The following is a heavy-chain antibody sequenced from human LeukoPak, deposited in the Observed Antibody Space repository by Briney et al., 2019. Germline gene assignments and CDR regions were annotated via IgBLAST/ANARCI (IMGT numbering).Heavy chain of an antibody. Sequence: NSGGSLRLSCAASGFTFSSYSMNWVRQAPGKGLEWVSSISSSSSYIYYADSVKGRFTISRDNAKNSLYLQMNSLRAEDTAVYYCARERDVFAPDAFDIWGQGTMVTVSS. D-gene: IGHD2-21*01. CDR1: GFTFSSYS. V-gene: IGHV3-21*01. J-gene: IGHJ3*02. CDR3: ARERDVFAPDAFDI. CDR2: ISSSSSYI.